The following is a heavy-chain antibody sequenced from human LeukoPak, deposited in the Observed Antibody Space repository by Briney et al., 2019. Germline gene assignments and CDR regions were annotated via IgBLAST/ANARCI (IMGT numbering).Heavy chain of an antibody. CDR2: ISYDGSNK. Sequence: GGSLRLSCAASGFTFSSYGMHWVRQAPGKGLEWVAVISYDGSNKYYADSVKGRFTISRDNSKNTLYLQMNSLRAEDTAVYYCAKDRAITMIVVVITTIDYWGQGTLVTVSS. CDR1: GFTFSSYG. V-gene: IGHV3-30*18. D-gene: IGHD3-22*01. J-gene: IGHJ4*02. CDR3: AKDRAITMIVVVITTIDY.